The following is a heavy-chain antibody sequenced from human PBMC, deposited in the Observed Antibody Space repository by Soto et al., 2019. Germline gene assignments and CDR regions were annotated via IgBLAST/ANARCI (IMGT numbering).Heavy chain of an antibody. CDR2: ISYDGSDK. J-gene: IGHJ6*02. D-gene: IGHD3-10*01. V-gene: IGHV3-30-3*01. Sequence: PGGSLRLSCAASGFTFSSYSMHWVRQAPGRGLEWVAVISYDGSDKYYADSVKGRFTISRDNSKNTLYLQMNSLKASDTAMYYCVISSDIGFGELYGMDVWGQGTTVTVSS. CDR3: VISSDIGFGELYGMDV. CDR1: GFTFSSYS.